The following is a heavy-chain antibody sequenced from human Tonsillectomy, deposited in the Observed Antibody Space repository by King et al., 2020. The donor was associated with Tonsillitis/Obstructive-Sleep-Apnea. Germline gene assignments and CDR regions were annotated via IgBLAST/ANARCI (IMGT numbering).Heavy chain of an antibody. D-gene: IGHD2-2*01. Sequence: QLVQSGAEVKKPGSSVKVSCKASGGTFSSYAISWVRQAPGQGLEWMGGIIPIFGTANYAQKFQGRVTITADESTSTAYMELSSLRSEDTAGYYCARDLRDCSSTSCLDAFDIWGQGTMVTVSS. CDR1: GGTFSSYA. J-gene: IGHJ3*02. CDR2: IIPIFGTA. CDR3: ARDLRDCSSTSCLDAFDI. V-gene: IGHV1-69*01.